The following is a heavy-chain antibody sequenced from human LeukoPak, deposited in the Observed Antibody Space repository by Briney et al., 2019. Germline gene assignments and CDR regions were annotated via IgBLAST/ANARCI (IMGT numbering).Heavy chain of an antibody. J-gene: IGHJ5*02. CDR3: ARDRGSDGSDQLDP. CDR2: IFSSGTT. CDR1: GGSISSYV. Sequence: SETLSLTCTVSGGSISSYVLIWIRQPAGKGLEWIGRIFSSGTTNYNPSLKSRFTMSVDTSKNQFSLKLSSVTAADTAVYYCARDRGSDGSDQLDPWGQGTLVTVSS. V-gene: IGHV4-4*07. D-gene: IGHD3-10*01.